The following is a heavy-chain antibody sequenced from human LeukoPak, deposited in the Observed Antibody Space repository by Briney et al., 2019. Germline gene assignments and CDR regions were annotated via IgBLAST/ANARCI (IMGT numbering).Heavy chain of an antibody. Sequence: PSETLSLTCTVSGGSISSYYWSWIRQPPGKGLEWIGYIYYSGSTKYNPSLKSRVTMSADTSKNQFSLKLRSVTPADTAVYYCARDRGSGWHLDYWGQGTLVTVSS. CDR1: GGSISSYY. D-gene: IGHD6-19*01. J-gene: IGHJ4*02. CDR2: IYYSGST. V-gene: IGHV4-59*12. CDR3: ARDRGSGWHLDY.